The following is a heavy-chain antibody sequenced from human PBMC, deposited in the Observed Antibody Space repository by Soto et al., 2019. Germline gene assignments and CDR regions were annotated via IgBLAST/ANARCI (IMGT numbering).Heavy chain of an antibody. CDR3: ARVAVGGTRPGLDC. Sequence: EVELVESGGGLVQPGGSLRLSCTASGFTFSNYWMHWVRQVPGKGLVWVSRIDSDGSDTHYADSVRGRFTISRDNAKNTVYLQMDSLRGEETAVYYCARVAVGGTRPGLDCWGPGTLVTVSS. CDR2: IDSDGSDT. D-gene: IGHD1-26*01. CDR1: GFTFSNYW. V-gene: IGHV3-74*01. J-gene: IGHJ4*02.